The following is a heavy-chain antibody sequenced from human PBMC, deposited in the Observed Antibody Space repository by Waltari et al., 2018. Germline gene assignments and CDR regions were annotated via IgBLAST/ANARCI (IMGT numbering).Heavy chain of an antibody. Sequence: EVHLLESGGGLVQPRGSLRLSCEASGFTFSSFAMGWVRQAPGKGLGWVSVIIVSGGSTYYADSVKGRFTISRDNSKNTLYLQMNSLRAEDTAVYYCAKDAYGSGSYCDYWGQGTLVTVSS. D-gene: IGHD3-10*01. CDR3: AKDAYGSGSYCDY. V-gene: IGHV3-23*01. CDR1: GFTFSSFA. CDR2: IIVSGGST. J-gene: IGHJ4*02.